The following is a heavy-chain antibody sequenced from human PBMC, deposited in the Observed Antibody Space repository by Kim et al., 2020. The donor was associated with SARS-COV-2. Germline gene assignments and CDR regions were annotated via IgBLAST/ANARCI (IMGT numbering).Heavy chain of an antibody. CDR2: ISGSSDAI. Sequence: GGSLRLSCVASGFTFSCCDMSWVRQAPGKGLEWVSAISGSSDAIRYADSVQGRFTISRDNSKNTLFLQMNSLRVEDAAVYYCGKHGGAPAGRTHDFWGQGILVTVSS. CDR3: GKHGGAPAGRTHDF. CDR1: GFTFSCCD. D-gene: IGHD6-13*01. J-gene: IGHJ4*02. V-gene: IGHV3-23*01.